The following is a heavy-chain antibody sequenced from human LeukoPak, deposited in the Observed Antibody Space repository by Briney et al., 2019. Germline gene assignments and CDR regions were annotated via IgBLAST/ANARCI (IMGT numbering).Heavy chain of an antibody. CDR2: ISGYNGDT. D-gene: IGHD6-25*01. CDR1: GYTFTSYG. CDR3: SRAGISAYYYYMDV. J-gene: IGHJ6*03. Sequence: ASVKVSCKASGYTFTSYGISWVRQAPGQGLEWMGWISGYNGDTTYAQTLSGKVTMTTETYTSTAYMELRILSLKGEAVDLYSRAGISAYYYYMDVWGKGTTVTVSS. V-gene: IGHV1-18*01.